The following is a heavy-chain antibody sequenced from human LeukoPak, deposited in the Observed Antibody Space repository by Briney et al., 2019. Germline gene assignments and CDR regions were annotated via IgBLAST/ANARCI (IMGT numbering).Heavy chain of an antibody. CDR2: IYYSGNT. V-gene: IGHV4-59*01. Sequence: SETLSLTCTVSAGSISTYYWSWIRQSPGKGLEWIGYIYYSGNTNYNPSLKSRVTISVDTSKNQFSLKLSSVTAADTAVYYCATTGDLSVFDYWGQGTLVTVSS. CDR1: AGSISTYY. D-gene: IGHD7-27*01. J-gene: IGHJ4*02. CDR3: ATTGDLSVFDY.